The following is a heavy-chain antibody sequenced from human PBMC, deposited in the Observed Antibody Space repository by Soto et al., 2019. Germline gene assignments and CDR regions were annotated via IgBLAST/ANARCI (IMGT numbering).Heavy chain of an antibody. D-gene: IGHD3-9*01. CDR1: GFTFSDYY. CDR3: ARVEDEDYDILWAFDI. CDR2: ISSSGSTI. Sequence: GGSLRLSCAASGFTFSDYYMSWIRQAPGKGLEWVSYISSSGSTIYYADSVKGRFTISRDNAKNSLYLQMNSLRAEDTAVYYCARVEDEDYDILWAFDIWGQGTMVTVSS. V-gene: IGHV3-11*01. J-gene: IGHJ3*02.